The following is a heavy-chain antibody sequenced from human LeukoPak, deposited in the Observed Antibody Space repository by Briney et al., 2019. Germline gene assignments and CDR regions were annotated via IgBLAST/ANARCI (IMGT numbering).Heavy chain of an antibody. CDR1: GGSISNNNYY. J-gene: IGHJ4*02. CDR3: ATWRTAKTGFDY. CDR2: IYYSGSP. V-gene: IGHV4-39*01. D-gene: IGHD1-1*01. Sequence: SETLSLTCTVSGGSISNNNYYWAWIRQPPGKGLECIGSIYYSGSPYYNPSLKSRVTISVDTSKNQFSLGLSSVTAADTAVYYCATWRTAKTGFDYWGQGTLVTVSS.